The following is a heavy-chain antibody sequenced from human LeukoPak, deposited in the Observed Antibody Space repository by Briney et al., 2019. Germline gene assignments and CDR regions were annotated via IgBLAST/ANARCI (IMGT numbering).Heavy chain of an antibody. D-gene: IGHD6-19*01. V-gene: IGHV1-2*02. J-gene: IGHJ4*02. CDR2: INPSSGGT. CDR1: GYTFTGYY. Sequence: ASVKVSCKASGYTFTGYYMHWVRQAPGQGLEWMGWINPSSGGTNYAQKFQGRVTMTRDTSISTAYMELSRLRSDDTAVYYCARGREQWLVTCFDYWGQGTLVTVSS. CDR3: ARGREQWLVTCFDY.